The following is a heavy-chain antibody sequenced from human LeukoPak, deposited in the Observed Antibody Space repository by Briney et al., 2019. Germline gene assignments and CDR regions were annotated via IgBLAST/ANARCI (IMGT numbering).Heavy chain of an antibody. CDR3: ARAVRGGADTY. D-gene: IGHD3-10*02. J-gene: IGHJ4*02. V-gene: IGHV3-7*04. Sequence: GGSLRLSCAASGFSFSAYYMNWVRQAPGKGPEWLANINQAGSVQNYVDSVRGRFTISRDNAKNSLFLQMSSLRAEDTAVYYCARAVRGGADTYWGQGTLVAVSS. CDR1: GFSFSAYY. CDR2: INQAGSVQ.